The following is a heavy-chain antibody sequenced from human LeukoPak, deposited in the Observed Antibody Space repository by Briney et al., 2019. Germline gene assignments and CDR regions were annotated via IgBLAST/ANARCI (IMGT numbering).Heavy chain of an antibody. Sequence: GGSLRLSCAASGFTFHDYAMHWVRLVPGKGLEWVSSISWDSDDIDYAHSVKGRFTISRDNAKSSLYLQMNSLRPEDTAVYYCATIEAVRFHYWGQGTLVTVSS. J-gene: IGHJ4*02. CDR2: ISWDSDDI. CDR1: GFTFHDYA. D-gene: IGHD5-24*01. CDR3: ATIEAVRFHY. V-gene: IGHV3-9*01.